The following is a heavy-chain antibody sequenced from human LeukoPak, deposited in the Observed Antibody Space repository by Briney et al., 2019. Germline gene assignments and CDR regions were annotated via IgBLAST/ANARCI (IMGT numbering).Heavy chain of an antibody. CDR3: ARGASYSSSPRGDY. CDR1: GYTFTSYD. Sequence: GASVKVSCKASGYTFTSYDINWVRQATGQGLEWMGWMNPNSGNTGYAQKFQGRVTMTRDTSISTAYMELSRLRSDDTAVYYCARGASYSSSPRGDYWGQGTLVTVSS. D-gene: IGHD6-6*01. CDR2: MNPNSGNT. V-gene: IGHV1-8*02. J-gene: IGHJ4*02.